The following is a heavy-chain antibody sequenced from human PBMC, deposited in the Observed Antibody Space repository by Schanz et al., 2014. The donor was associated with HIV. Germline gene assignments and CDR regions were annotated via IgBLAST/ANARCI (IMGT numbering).Heavy chain of an antibody. J-gene: IGHJ4*02. V-gene: IGHV3-23*01. CDR3: AKGQRGVVRGDIDC. D-gene: IGHD3-10*01. CDR1: GFTFTSYA. CDR2: ISGGGTDT. Sequence: EVQLLESGGGLVQPGGSLRLSCAASGFTFTSYAMTWVRQAPGKGLEWVSAISGGGTDTYYAASVKGRFTISRDNSKNTLYLQMSSLRAEDTAVYYCAKGQRGVVRGDIDCWGQGTLVTVSS.